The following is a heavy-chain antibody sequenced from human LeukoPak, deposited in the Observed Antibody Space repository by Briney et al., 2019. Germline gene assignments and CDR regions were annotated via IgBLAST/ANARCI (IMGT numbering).Heavy chain of an antibody. CDR3: ARGGEYSSSFDAFDI. Sequence: SETLSLTCTVSGGSISSGGYYWSWIRQPPGKGLEWIGYIYHSGSTYYNPSLKSRVTISVDRSENQFSLKLSSVTAADTAVYYCARGGEYSSSFDAFDIWGQGTMVTVSS. D-gene: IGHD6-6*01. V-gene: IGHV4-30-2*01. J-gene: IGHJ3*02. CDR2: IYHSGST. CDR1: GGSISSGGYY.